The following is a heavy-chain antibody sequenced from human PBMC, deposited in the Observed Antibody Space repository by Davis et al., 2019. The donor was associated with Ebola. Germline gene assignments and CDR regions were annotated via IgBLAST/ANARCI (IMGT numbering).Heavy chain of an antibody. J-gene: IGHJ5*01. CDR2: IAGTGGTT. Sequence: GGSLRLSCAASGFTFSSYDVSWVRQAPGKGLEWVSTIAGTGGTTYYADSVRGRFTIYRDNSKDTVYLQMNSPTADDTAVYYCAKGRWGDSWGQGTLVTVSS. CDR3: AKGRWGDS. D-gene: IGHD7-27*01. CDR1: GFTFSSYD. V-gene: IGHV3-23*01.